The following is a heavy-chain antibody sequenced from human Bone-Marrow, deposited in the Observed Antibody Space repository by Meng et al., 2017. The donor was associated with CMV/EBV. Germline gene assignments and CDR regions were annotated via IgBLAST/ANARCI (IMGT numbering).Heavy chain of an antibody. CDR1: GYTFTNYY. CDR3: ARSFDFWSP. Sequence: KVSCKASGYTFTNYYMHWVRQAPGQGLEWMGSIIPILGEANYTQKFQGRLSITADKSTSTAYMELNSLRSEDTAVYYCARSFDFWSPWGQGTLVTVSS. V-gene: IGHV1-69*02. D-gene: IGHD3-3*01. J-gene: IGHJ5*02. CDR2: IIPILGEA.